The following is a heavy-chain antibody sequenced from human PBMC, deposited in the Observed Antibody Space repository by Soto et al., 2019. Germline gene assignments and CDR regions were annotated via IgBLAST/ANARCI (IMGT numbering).Heavy chain of an antibody. J-gene: IGHJ6*02. V-gene: IGHV1-69*06. CDR3: ARREDIVVVPAATGIYYYYYGMDV. CDR2: IIPIFGTA. CDR1: GGTFSSYA. D-gene: IGHD2-2*01. Sequence: QVQLVQSGAEVKKPGSSVKVSCKASGGTFSSYAISWVRQAPGQGLEWMGGIIPIFGTANYAQKFQGRVTITADKSTSTAYMELSSLRSEDTAVYYCARREDIVVVPAATGIYYYYYGMDVWGQGTTVTVSS.